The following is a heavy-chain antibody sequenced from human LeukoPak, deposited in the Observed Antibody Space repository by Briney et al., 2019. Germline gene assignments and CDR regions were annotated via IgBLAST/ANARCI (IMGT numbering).Heavy chain of an antibody. D-gene: IGHD2-2*01. Sequence: ASVKVSCKASGYTFTGYYMHWVRQAPGQGLEWMGWINPNSGGTNYAQKFQGRVTMTRDTSISTAYMELSRLRSDDTAVYYCARAKAEVPAAMAYWGQGTLVTVSS. CDR2: INPNSGGT. CDR3: ARAKAEVPAAMAY. J-gene: IGHJ4*02. CDR1: GYTFTGYY. V-gene: IGHV1-2*02.